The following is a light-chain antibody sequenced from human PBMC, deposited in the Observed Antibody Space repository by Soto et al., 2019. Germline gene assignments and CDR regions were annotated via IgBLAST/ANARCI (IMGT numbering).Light chain of an antibody. CDR2: RAN. V-gene: IGLV1-44*01. Sequence: QSALTEAPSVSGSPGQRVTVSCAGGRANNGSNPVPCYPQLPGAAPKLLIYRANQRPSAVPDRFAAYKSGTSASLAITGLQSADAGAYYCAAWADSHNVLYVLGKGTKVT. CDR1: RANNGSNP. J-gene: IGLJ1*01. CDR3: AAWADSHNVLYV.